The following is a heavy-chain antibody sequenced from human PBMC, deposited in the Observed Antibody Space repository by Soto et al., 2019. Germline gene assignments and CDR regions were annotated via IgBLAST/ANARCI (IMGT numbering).Heavy chain of an antibody. CDR1: GFTFSSYG. Sequence: GGSLRLSCVASGFTFSSYGMHWVRQAPGKGLEWVANIKEDGSEKYYVDSVKGRFTISRDNAKKSLYLQMNSLRAEDTAVYYCARDIHYDSSGYYDYWGQGTLVTVSS. CDR2: IKEDGSEK. V-gene: IGHV3-7*01. CDR3: ARDIHYDSSGYYDY. J-gene: IGHJ4*02. D-gene: IGHD3-22*01.